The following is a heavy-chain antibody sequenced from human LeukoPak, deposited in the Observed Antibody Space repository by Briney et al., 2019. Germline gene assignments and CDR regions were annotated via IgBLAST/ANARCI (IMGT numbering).Heavy chain of an antibody. D-gene: IGHD3-10*01. Sequence: PSETLSLTYTVSGSSISRYYWSWLRQPPGKGLEWIGYIYHSGSTNYSPSLKSRVTMSLDTSRTQFSLNLSSVTAADTAVYYCARDRPYYFGSGTYYDGFDSWGQGTLVTVSS. CDR2: IYHSGST. CDR3: ARDRPYYFGSGTYYDGFDS. CDR1: GSSISRYY. J-gene: IGHJ4*02. V-gene: IGHV4-59*01.